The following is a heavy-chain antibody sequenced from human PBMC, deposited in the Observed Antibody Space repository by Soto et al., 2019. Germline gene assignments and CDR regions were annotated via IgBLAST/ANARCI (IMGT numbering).Heavy chain of an antibody. V-gene: IGHV3-33*01. CDR2: IWSDGNTR. CDR1: GFMCSNHG. CDR3: VRGDNWNDDASGY. J-gene: IGHJ4*02. D-gene: IGHD1-1*01. Sequence: QVQLVESGGGVVQPGRSLRLSCAASGFMCSNHGMHWVRQAPGKGLEWVAVIWSDGNTRYYADSVKGRFTISRDNSKNTLYLQMNSLRAEDTAVYYCVRGDNWNDDASGYWGQGTLVTVSS.